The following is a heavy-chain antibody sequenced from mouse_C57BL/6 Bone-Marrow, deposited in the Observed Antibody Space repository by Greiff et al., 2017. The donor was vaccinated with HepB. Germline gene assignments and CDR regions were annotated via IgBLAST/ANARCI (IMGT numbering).Heavy chain of an antibody. D-gene: IGHD1-1*01. CDR3: ARSFYYGSFYAMDY. CDR1: GYSFTDYN. J-gene: IGHJ4*01. V-gene: IGHV1-39*01. Sequence: QQQSGPELVKPGASVKISCKASGYSFTDYNMNWVKQSNGKSLEWIGVINPNYGTTSYNQKFKGKATLTVDQSSSTAYMQLNSLTSEDSAVYYCARSFYYGSFYAMDYWGQGTSVTVSS. CDR2: INPNYGTT.